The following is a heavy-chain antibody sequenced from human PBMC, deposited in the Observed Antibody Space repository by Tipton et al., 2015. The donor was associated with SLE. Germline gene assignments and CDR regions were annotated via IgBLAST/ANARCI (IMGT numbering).Heavy chain of an antibody. J-gene: IGHJ3*02. CDR2: IGTAGDT. D-gene: IGHD1-26*01. CDR3: ARAREPGRAFDI. V-gene: IGHV3-13*01. CDR1: GFTFSSYA. Sequence: GSLRLSCAASGFTFSSYAMSWVRQAPGKGLEWVSAIGTAGDTYYPGSVKGRFTISRENAKNSLYLQMNSLRAGDTAVYYCARAREPGRAFDIWGQGTMVTVSS.